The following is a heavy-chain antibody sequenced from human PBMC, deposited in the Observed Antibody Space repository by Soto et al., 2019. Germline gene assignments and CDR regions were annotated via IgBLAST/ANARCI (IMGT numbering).Heavy chain of an antibody. V-gene: IGHV4-4*02. CDR3: TRDGDYGYSLAY. CDR2: ISHSGSP. CDR1: GASISNGKW. J-gene: IGHJ4*02. D-gene: IGHD2-21*01. Sequence: QVQLQESGPGLVKPSETLTLTCVVSGASISNGKWWSWVRQPPGKGLEWIGEISHSGSPNYNPPLRSRFTIEVDKPKNQFSLKFSVTAADTAMYYCTRDGDYGYSLAYWGQGTLVTVSS.